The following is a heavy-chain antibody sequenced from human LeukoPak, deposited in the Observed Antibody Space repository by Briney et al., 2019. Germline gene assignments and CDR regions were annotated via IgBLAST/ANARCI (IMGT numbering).Heavy chain of an antibody. J-gene: IGHJ3*02. CDR2: ISSSSTNI. V-gene: IGHV3-21*01. Sequence: PGGSLRLSCAASGFTFSSYTMNWVGQAPGKGLEWVSCISSSSTNIYYADSVKGRFTISRDNAKNSLYLQMNSLRAEDTAVYYCARKLYSDNSHDAFDIWGQGTMVIVSS. CDR1: GFTFSSYT. CDR3: ARKLYSDNSHDAFDI. D-gene: IGHD1-26*01.